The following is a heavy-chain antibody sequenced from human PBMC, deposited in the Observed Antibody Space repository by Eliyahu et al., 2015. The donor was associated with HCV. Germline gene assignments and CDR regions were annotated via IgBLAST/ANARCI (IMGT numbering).Heavy chain of an antibody. CDR1: GFTFSSYA. CDR2: ISGSGGST. D-gene: IGHD2-2*03. J-gene: IGHJ4*02. CDR3: AKVAGSLGYCSSTSCYFDY. V-gene: IGHV3-23*01. Sequence: EVQLLESGGGLVQPGGSLRLSCAASGFTFSSYAMSWVRQAPGKGLEWVSAISGSGGSTYYADSVKGRFTISRDNSKNTLYLQMNSLRAEDTAVYYCAKVAGSLGYCSSTSCYFDYWGQGTLVTVSS.